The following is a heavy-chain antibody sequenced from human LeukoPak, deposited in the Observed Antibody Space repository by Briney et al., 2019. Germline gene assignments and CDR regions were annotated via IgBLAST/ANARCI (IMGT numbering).Heavy chain of an antibody. CDR1: GFTFSSYA. D-gene: IGHD2-21*02. V-gene: IGHV3-23*01. J-gene: IGHJ3*02. CDR2: ISGSGGST. CDR3: AKACGGDCYSNAFDI. Sequence: GGSLRLSCAASGFTFSSYAMSWVRQAPGKGLEWVSAISGSGGSTYYADSVEGWSTISRHNSKNTLYLQKNSLRAEDTAVYYCAKACGGDCYSNAFDIWGQGTMVTVSS.